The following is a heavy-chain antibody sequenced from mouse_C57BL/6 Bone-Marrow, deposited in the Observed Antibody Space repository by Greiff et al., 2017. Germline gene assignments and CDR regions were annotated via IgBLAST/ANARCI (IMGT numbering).Heavy chain of an antibody. V-gene: IGHV14-4*01. CDR3: TSYGRFDY. CDR1: GFNIKDDY. Sequence: EVKLQESGAELVRPGASVKLSCTASGFNIKDDYMHWVKQRPEQGLEWIGWIDPENGDTEYASKFQGKATITADTSSNTAYLQLSSLTSEDTAVYYCTSYGRFDYWGQGTTLTVSS. CDR2: IDPENGDT. D-gene: IGHD1-1*01. J-gene: IGHJ2*01.